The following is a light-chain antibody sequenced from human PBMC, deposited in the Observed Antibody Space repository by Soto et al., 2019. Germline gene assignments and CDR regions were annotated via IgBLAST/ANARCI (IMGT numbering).Light chain of an antibody. CDR3: QHRNNSPPTWT. V-gene: IGKV3-11*01. CDR1: QRIGTY. Sequence: EIVLTQSPATLSLSPGDRATLSCRASQRIGTYLAWYQQKAGQAPSLLIYDTSNRATGIPTRFSGSGSGTDFTLTISSLEPEAFAVYFCQHRNNSPPTWTFGQGTKVEIK. CDR2: DTS. J-gene: IGKJ1*01.